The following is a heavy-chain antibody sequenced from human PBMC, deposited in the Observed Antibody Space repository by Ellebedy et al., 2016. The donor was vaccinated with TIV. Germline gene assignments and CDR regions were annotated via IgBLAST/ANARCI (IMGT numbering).Heavy chain of an antibody. V-gene: IGHV3-23*01. D-gene: IGHD2-15*01. CDR1: GFTFSSFV. CDR3: VREGGYCSGATCRWFDC. Sequence: GESLKISCAASGFTFSSFVMSWVRQAPGKGLEWVSSISGSGDRTYFADSVKGRFTISRDNSKNTLSLHLDSLRAEDTAVYYCVREGGYCSGATCRWFDCWGQGTLVTVSS. J-gene: IGHJ4*02. CDR2: ISGSGDRT.